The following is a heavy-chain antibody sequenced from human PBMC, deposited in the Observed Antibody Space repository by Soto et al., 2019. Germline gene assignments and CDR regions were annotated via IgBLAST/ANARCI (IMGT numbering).Heavy chain of an antibody. CDR3: AKEVAVAGDLDY. Sequence: GGSLRLSCAASGFTFSSYSMNWVRQAPGKGLEWVSSISSSSSYIYYADSVKGRFTISRDNSKNTLYLQMDSLRPEDTAVYYCAKEVAVAGDLDYWGHGTLVTVSS. D-gene: IGHD6-19*01. CDR2: ISSSSSYI. V-gene: IGHV3-21*01. CDR1: GFTFSSYS. J-gene: IGHJ4*01.